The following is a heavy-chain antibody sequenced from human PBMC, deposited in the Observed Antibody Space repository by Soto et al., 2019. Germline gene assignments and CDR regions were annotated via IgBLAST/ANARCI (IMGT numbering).Heavy chain of an antibody. CDR2: ISVSGDRT. V-gene: IGHV3-23*01. Sequence: EVQLLESGGGFVEPGGSLRLSCAASGVTFTIYAMCWVLQAPGKGLEWVSSISVSGDRTFYADSVKVRFTISRDTSRNTLHLQMNSLRAEDTAVYYCAKEGDSISRNKPLDYWGQGTLVTVSS. CDR1: GVTFTIYA. J-gene: IGHJ4*02. CDR3: AKEGDSISRNKPLDY. D-gene: IGHD3-22*01.